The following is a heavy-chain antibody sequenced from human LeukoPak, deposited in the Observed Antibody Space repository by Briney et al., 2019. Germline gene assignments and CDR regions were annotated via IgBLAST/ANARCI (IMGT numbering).Heavy chain of an antibody. D-gene: IGHD2-15*01. V-gene: IGHV3-7*01. CDR3: ARTRYCSGGSCYSDFDY. CDR2: INPGGGDK. CDR1: GFTFSSYW. J-gene: IGHJ4*02. Sequence: GGSLRLSCAASGFTFSSYWMSWVRQAPGEGLEWLANINPGGGDKNYVDSVKGRFTISRDNAKNSLYLQMNSLRAEDTAVYYCARTRYCSGGSCYSDFDYWGQGTLVTVSS.